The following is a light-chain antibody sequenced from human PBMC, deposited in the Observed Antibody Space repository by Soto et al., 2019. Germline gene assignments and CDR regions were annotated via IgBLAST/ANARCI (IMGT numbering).Light chain of an antibody. CDR2: DVS. Sequence: QSALTQPASVSGSPGQSITISCTGTSSDVGGYNFVSWYQQHPGKVPKVMIYDVSKRPSGVSNRFSVSKSGNTASLTISGLQVEDEADYYCSSYRSGSTRVVFGGGTKLTVL. V-gene: IGLV2-14*03. CDR3: SSYRSGSTRVV. J-gene: IGLJ2*01. CDR1: SSDVGGYNF.